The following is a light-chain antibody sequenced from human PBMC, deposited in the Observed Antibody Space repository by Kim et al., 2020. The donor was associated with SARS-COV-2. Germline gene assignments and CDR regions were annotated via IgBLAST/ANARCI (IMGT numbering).Light chain of an antibody. CDR2: AVT. CDR3: SSYTTSSTWV. J-gene: IGLJ3*02. CDR1: SSDVGGFDY. V-gene: IGLV2-14*03. Sequence: QSALTQPASVSGYPEEPITISCTGTSSDVGGFDYVSWYQQHPGKASKLMIYAVTKRPSGVSNRFTGSKAGNTATLTISWLQAEDEADYYCSSYTTSSTWVFGGGTQLTAL.